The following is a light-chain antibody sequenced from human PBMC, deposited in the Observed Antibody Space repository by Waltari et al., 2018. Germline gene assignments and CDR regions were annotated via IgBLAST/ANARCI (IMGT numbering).Light chain of an antibody. CDR3: CSYAGSYTWV. Sequence: SALTQPRSVSGSPGQSVTIPCTGTTNDLGSYNYVPWYQQHPGKAPKRIILDVTKRPSGVPDRLSGSKSGNTASLTISGLRAEDEAEYYCCSYAGSYTWVFGGGTKLTVV. CDR1: TNDLGSYNY. J-gene: IGLJ3*02. CDR2: DVT. V-gene: IGLV2-11*01.